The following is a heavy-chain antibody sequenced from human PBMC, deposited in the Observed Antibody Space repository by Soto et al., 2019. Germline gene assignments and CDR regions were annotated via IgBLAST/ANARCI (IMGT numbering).Heavy chain of an antibody. Sequence: GGSLRLSCAASGFTFTSIAMSWVRQAPGKGLEWVSAVSDGGRSTYYADSVKGRFTISRDNSKHTLYLQMNSLRAEDTAVYYCAKVGGGGGQPSYYYGMDVWGQGTTVTVSS. CDR2: VSDGGRST. V-gene: IGHV3-23*01. D-gene: IGHD3-16*01. CDR3: AKVGGGGGQPSYYYGMDV. J-gene: IGHJ6*02. CDR1: GFTFTSIA.